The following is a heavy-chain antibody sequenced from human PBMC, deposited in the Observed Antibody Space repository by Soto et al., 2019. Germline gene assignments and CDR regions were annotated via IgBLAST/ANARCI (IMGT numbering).Heavy chain of an antibody. J-gene: IGHJ4*02. CDR3: APYIAVAGTRSDY. D-gene: IGHD6-19*01. CDR2: IYSNNRT. CDR1: GFTVSSNY. Sequence: EVQLVESGGGLVQPGGSLRLSCAASGFTVSSNYMSWVRQAPGKGLEWVSLIYSNNRTSYADSVKGRFTISRHNSKNTLNLQMNSLRAEDTAVYYCAPYIAVAGTRSDYWGQGTLVTVSS. V-gene: IGHV3-53*04.